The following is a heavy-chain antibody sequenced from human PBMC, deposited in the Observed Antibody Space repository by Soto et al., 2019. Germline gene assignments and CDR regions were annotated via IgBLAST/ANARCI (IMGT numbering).Heavy chain of an antibody. Sequence: PSETLSLTCTVSGGSISSSSYYWGWIRQPPGKGLEWIGSIYYSGSTYYNPSLKSRVTISVDTSKSQFSLKLSSVTAADTAVYYCATLEGDGVQRGSYYYDSSGYSYYFDYWGQGTLVTVSS. V-gene: IGHV4-39*01. CDR3: ATLEGDGVQRGSYYYDSSGYSYYFDY. CDR1: GGSISSSSYY. J-gene: IGHJ4*02. CDR2: IYYSGST. D-gene: IGHD3-22*01.